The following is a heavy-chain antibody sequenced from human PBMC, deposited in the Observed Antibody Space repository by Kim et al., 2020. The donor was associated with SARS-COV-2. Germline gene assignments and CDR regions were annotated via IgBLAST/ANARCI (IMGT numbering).Heavy chain of an antibody. D-gene: IGHD6-13*01. CDR3: ARDDRVRYSSSWHYSFDY. J-gene: IGHJ4*02. Sequence: KGRFTISRDNAKNSLYLQMNSLRDEDPAVYYCARDDRVRYSSSWHYSFDYWGQGTLVTVSS. V-gene: IGHV3-48*02.